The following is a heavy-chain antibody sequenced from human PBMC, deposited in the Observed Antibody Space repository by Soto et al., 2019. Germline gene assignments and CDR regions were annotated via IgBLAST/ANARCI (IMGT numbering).Heavy chain of an antibody. J-gene: IGHJ4*02. Sequence: SETLSLTCAVYGGSFSGYYWSWIRQPPGKGLEWIGESNHSGSTNYNPSLKSRVTISVDTAKNQFSLKRSSVTAADTAVYYCARDREVWYYYDSSGSYYFDYWGQGTLVTVSS. CDR2: SNHSGST. D-gene: IGHD3-22*01. CDR3: ARDREVWYYYDSSGSYYFDY. CDR1: GGSFSGYY. V-gene: IGHV4-34*01.